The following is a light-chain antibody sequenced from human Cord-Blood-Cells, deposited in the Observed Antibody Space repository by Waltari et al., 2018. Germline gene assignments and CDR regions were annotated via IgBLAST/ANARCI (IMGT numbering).Light chain of an antibody. J-gene: IGKJ4*01. V-gene: IGKV2-29*02. Sequence: DIVMTQTPLSLSVTSGQPASISCKSSKSLLHSDGKTYLHWYLQKPGQSPQLLIYEVSSLFSGVPYRFSCIGSWTDFTLKISSVEAEDFAVYYCMQSIRLPLTFGGGTKVEIK. CDR1: KSLLHSDGKTY. CDR2: EVS. CDR3: MQSIRLPLT.